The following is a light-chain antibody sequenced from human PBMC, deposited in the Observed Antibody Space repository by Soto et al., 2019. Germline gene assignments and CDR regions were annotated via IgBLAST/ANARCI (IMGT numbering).Light chain of an antibody. CDR1: SSDVGSYNL. Sequence: QSVLTQPASVSGSPGQSITISCTGTSSDVGSYNLVSWYQQHPGKAPKLMIYEDRKRPSGVSDRFSGSKSGNTASLTISGLQAEGEDDYYCCSYAGSSTFIFGGGTKLTVL. V-gene: IGLV2-23*02. CDR2: EDR. CDR3: CSYAGSSTFI. J-gene: IGLJ2*01.